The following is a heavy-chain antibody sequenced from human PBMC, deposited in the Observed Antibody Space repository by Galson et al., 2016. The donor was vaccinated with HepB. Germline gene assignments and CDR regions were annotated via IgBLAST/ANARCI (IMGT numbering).Heavy chain of an antibody. J-gene: IGHJ4*02. Sequence: SLRLSCAASGFAFSGYAMSWVRQAPGKALEWVSYISGSGGSTYYADSVKGRFNISRNKSKNTLYLQMNSRRAEDTAIYYCAKVRSTVNYLYYFDYWGQGTLVTVSS. CDR1: GFAFSGYA. D-gene: IGHD4-11*01. V-gene: IGHV3-23*01. CDR3: AKVRSTVNYLYYFDY. CDR2: ISGSGGST.